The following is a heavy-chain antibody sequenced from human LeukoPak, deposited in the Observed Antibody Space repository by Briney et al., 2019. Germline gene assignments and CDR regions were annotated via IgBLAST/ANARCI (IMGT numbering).Heavy chain of an antibody. D-gene: IGHD3-22*01. J-gene: IGHJ4*02. V-gene: IGHV1-18*01. CDR2: ISAYNGNT. Sequence: ASVKVSCKASGYTFSTYGISWVRQAPGQGLEWMGWISAYNGNTYYAQKLQGRVTMTTDTSTNTAYMELRGLRSDDTAVCYCARDLSTRYSDTSGYSPSDYWGQGSLVTVSP. CDR3: ARDLSTRYSDTSGYSPSDY. CDR1: GYTFSTYG.